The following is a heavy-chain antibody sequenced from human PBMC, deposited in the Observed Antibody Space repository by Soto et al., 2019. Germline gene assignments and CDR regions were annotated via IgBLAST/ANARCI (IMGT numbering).Heavy chain of an antibody. CDR1: GFTFSTDS. CDR3: ARFFGSCFDY. D-gene: IGHD3-10*01. Sequence: EVQLVESGGGLVQPGGSLRLSCVASGFTFSTDSMNWVRQAPGKGLEWVAHISTSGATRYYADTVKGRFTISRDNAKTSLYLQMDSLRNEDTAVYYCARFFGSCFDYWGQGTLVTVSS. CDR2: ISTSGATR. J-gene: IGHJ4*02. V-gene: IGHV3-48*02.